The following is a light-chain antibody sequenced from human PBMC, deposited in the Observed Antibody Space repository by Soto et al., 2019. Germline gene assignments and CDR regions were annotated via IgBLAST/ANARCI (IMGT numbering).Light chain of an antibody. V-gene: IGLV2-11*01. Sequence: QSVLTQPRSVSGSPGQSVTISCTGSSSDVGAYNYVSWYQHYPGKAPKLMIYDVSKRPSRVPDRFSGSKSGNTASLTISGLQAEDEADYYCCSYAGSYTYVFGTGTKLTVL. CDR2: DVS. CDR1: SSDVGAYNY. CDR3: CSYAGSYTYV. J-gene: IGLJ1*01.